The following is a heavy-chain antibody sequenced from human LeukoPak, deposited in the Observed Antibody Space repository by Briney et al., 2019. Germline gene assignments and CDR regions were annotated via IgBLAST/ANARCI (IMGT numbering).Heavy chain of an antibody. J-gene: IGHJ6*02. V-gene: IGHV4-59*01. CDR2: IYYSGST. Sequence: SETLSLTCTVSGGSISSYYWSWIRQPPGKGLEWIGYIYYSGSTNYNPSLKSRVTISVDTSKNQFSLKLSSVTAADTAVYYCARGCSSTSCYDGLRGMDVWGQGTTVTVSS. D-gene: IGHD2-2*01. CDR1: GGSISSYY. CDR3: ARGCSSTSCYDGLRGMDV.